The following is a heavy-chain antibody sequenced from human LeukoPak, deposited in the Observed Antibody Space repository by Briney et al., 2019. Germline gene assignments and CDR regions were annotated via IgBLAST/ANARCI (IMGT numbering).Heavy chain of an antibody. CDR2: ITPFNGNT. J-gene: IGHJ4*02. Sequence: SVKVSCKASGYTFTSYGISWVRQAPGQALEWMGWITPFNGNTNYAQKFQDRVTITRDRSMSTAYMELSSLRSEDTAMYYCARWGPGGYFDYWGQGTLVTVSS. D-gene: IGHD2-8*02. V-gene: IGHV1-45*02. CDR1: GYTFTSYG. CDR3: ARWGPGGYFDY.